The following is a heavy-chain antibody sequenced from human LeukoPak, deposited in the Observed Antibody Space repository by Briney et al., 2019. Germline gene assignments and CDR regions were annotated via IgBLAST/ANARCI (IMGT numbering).Heavy chain of an antibody. CDR2: VYYSGSS. CDR1: GGSMNNFF. Sequence: PSETLSLTCIVSGGSMNNFFWTWIRQTPEKRLEWIGYVYYSGSSKYNPSLERRVTISLDTSKNQLSLRLTSVTAADTAIYYCARGSEEVSTISEAFDIWGQGTAVTVSS. CDR3: ARGSEEVSTISEAFDI. J-gene: IGHJ3*02. V-gene: IGHV4-59*01. D-gene: IGHD5-24*01.